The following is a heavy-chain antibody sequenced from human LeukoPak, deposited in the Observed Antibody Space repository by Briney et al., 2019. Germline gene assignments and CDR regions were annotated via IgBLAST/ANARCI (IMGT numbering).Heavy chain of an antibody. Sequence: GASVKVSCKASGYTFTSYGISWVRQAPGQGLEGMGWISAYNGNTNYAQKLQGRVTMTTDTYTSTAYMELRSLRSDDTAVYYCARVVITIFGVVIGRFDPWGQGTLSPSPQ. CDR2: ISAYNGNT. D-gene: IGHD3-3*01. CDR3: ARVVITIFGVVIGRFDP. CDR1: GYTFTSYG. J-gene: IGHJ5*02. V-gene: IGHV1-18*01.